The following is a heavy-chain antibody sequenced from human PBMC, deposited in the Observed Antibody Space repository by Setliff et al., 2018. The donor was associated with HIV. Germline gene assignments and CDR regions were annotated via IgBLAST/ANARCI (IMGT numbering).Heavy chain of an antibody. CDR1: GDTFSSYA. D-gene: IGHD3-10*01. Sequence: SVKVSCNASGDTFSSYAISWVRQAPGQGLEWMGVIIPMFRSANYAQNFQGRVTITADESTSTAYMELSSLRSEDTAVYYCAALLVRGVIIIPPYNWFDPWGQGTLVTVSS. CDR3: AALLVRGVIIIPPYNWFDP. V-gene: IGHV1-69*13. CDR2: IIPMFRSA. J-gene: IGHJ5*02.